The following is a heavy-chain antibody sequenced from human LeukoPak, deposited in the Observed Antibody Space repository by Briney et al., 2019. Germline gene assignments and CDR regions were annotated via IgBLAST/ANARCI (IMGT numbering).Heavy chain of an antibody. V-gene: IGHV3-48*04. CDR2: ISSSSSTI. Sequence: GGSLRLSCAASGFTLSDYNMNWVRQAPGKGLEWVSYISSSSSTIYYADSVKGRFTISRDNAKNSLYLRMNSLRSEDTAVYYCASTEYQRLGTDYWGQGTLVTVSS. CDR3: ASTEYQRLGTDY. CDR1: GFTLSDYN. J-gene: IGHJ4*02. D-gene: IGHD2-2*01.